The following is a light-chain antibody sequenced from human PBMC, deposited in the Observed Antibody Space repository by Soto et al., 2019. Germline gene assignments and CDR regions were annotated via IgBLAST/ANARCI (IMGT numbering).Light chain of an antibody. CDR3: ILYTGGGQVV. J-gene: IGLJ2*01. CDR2: STN. V-gene: IGLV8-61*01. Sequence: QAVVTQAPSFSVSPGGTVTLTCGLTSGSVSTNYYPSWYQQTPGQAPRTLIYSTNIRSSGVPDRFSGSILGNKAALTITGAQADDESDYHCILYTGGGQVVFGGGTKVTVL. CDR1: SGSVSTNYY.